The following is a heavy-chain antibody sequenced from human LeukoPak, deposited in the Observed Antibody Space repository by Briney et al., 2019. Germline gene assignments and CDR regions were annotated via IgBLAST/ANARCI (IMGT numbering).Heavy chain of an antibody. D-gene: IGHD6-13*01. CDR3: ARGPYSSNWYVDY. CDR1: GFTLSSYE. V-gene: IGHV3-48*03. Sequence: AESLRLSCAASGFTLSSYEMNWVRLAPGKGLEWISYISRTGNSIYYADSVKGRFTISRDSAKNSLYLQMNSLRAEDTAVYYCARGPYSSNWYVDYWGQGTLVTVAS. CDR2: ISRTGNSI. J-gene: IGHJ4*02.